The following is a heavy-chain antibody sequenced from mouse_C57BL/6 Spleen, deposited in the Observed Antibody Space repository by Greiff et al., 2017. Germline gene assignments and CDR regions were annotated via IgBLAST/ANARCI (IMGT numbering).Heavy chain of an antibody. CDR3: AKRNYYDSCCWYADV. J-gene: IGHJ1*03. D-gene: IGHD1-1*01. CDR1: GYTFTSYW. CDR2: IHPSDSET. Sequence: VQLQQSGAELVRPGSSVKLSCKASGYTFTSYWMDWVKQRPGQGLEWIGNIHPSDSETNYNQKFKDKATLTVDKSSSTAYMQLSSLTSEDSAVSAGAKRNYYDSCCWYADVWGTGTTVTVSS. V-gene: IGHV1-61*01.